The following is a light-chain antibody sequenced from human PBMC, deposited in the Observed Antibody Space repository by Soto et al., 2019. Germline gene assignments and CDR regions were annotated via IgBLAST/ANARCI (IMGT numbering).Light chain of an antibody. Sequence: QSVLTQPASVSGSPGQSITISCTGTSSDVDGYNFVSWYQHHPGKAPKLIIYDVSNRPSGVSSRFSGFKSGNTASLTVSGLQAEDEADYYCTSYTTSNTRQIVFGTGTKVTVL. J-gene: IGLJ1*01. CDR3: TSYTTSNTRQIV. V-gene: IGLV2-14*03. CDR2: DVS. CDR1: SSDVDGYNF.